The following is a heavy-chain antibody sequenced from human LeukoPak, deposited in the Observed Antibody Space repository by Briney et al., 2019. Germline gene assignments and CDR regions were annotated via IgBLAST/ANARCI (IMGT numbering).Heavy chain of an antibody. CDR1: GYSFTSYW. D-gene: IGHD2-15*01. V-gene: IGHV5-51*01. Sequence: GESLKISCKGSGYSFTSYWIGWVRQMPGKGLEWMGIIYPGDSDTRYSPSFQGQVTISADKSISTAYLQWSSLKASDTAMYYCAITDCSGGSCYSRAFDIWGQGTMVTVSS. CDR2: IYPGDSDT. J-gene: IGHJ3*02. CDR3: AITDCSGGSCYSRAFDI.